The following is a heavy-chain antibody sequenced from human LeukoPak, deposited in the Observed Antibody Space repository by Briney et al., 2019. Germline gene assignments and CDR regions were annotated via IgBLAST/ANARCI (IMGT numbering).Heavy chain of an antibody. J-gene: IGHJ1*01. Sequence: GGPLSLSCEASGFTFSRYWMHWVRQAPGKGLVWVSRIKSDGKTNYADSVKGRFTISRDNAKNTVSLQMDSLRAEDTGVYYCARAPSEVGGYYPEYFRHWGQGTLVTVSS. CDR1: GFTFSRYW. CDR3: ARAPSEVGGYYPEYFRH. V-gene: IGHV3-74*01. CDR2: IKSDGKT. D-gene: IGHD3-22*01.